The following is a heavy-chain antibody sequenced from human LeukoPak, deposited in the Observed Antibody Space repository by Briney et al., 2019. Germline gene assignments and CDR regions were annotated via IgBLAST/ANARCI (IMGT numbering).Heavy chain of an antibody. CDR2: IYYSGST. V-gene: IGHV4-39*07. Sequence: SETLSLTCTVSGGSISSSSYYWGWIRQPPGKGLEWIGSIYYSGSTYYNPSLKSRVTISVDTSKNQFSLKLSSVTAADTAVYYCARDPSAGSESWGQGTLVTVSS. D-gene: IGHD6-25*01. CDR1: GGSISSSSYY. J-gene: IGHJ4*02. CDR3: ARDPSAGSES.